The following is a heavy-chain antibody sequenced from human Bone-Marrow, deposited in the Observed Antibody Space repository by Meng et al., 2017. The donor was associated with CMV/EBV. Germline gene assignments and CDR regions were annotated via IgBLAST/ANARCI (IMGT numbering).Heavy chain of an antibody. Sequence: VAVVGVWGGLVPACGALGLSCEACGFKFSDHGMSWVRQVPGKRLEGVSFINSFGTSTFYSDSVKGRFTISRDIAKNTVYLQMNSLRGEDTAVYFCMRGHVTNWGQGTLVTVSS. V-gene: IGHV3-23*03. J-gene: IGHJ4*02. D-gene: IGHD2-21*02. CDR3: MRGHVTN. CDR1: GFKFSDHG. CDR2: INSFGTST.